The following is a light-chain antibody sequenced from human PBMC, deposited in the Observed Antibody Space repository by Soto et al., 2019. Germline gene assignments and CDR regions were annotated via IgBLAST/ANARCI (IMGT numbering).Light chain of an antibody. Sequence: EIVLTQSPATLSLSPGERATLSCRASQSVSSSLAWYQQKPGQAPRLLIYDPSTRATGIPARFSGSGSGTDFTLTITSLEPEDVAVYYCQQRSNWPLTFGGGTKVEIK. CDR1: QSVSSS. CDR2: DPS. J-gene: IGKJ4*01. V-gene: IGKV3-11*01. CDR3: QQRSNWPLT.